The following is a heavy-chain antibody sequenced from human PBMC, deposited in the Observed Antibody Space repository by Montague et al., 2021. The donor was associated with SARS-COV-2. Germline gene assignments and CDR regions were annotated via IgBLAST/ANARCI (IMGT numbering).Heavy chain of an antibody. J-gene: IGHJ6*02. CDR1: GDSVSSNIAT. Sequence: CAISGDSVSSNIATWNWIRQSPSRGLEWLGRTYYRSKWYNDYAESVKSRITIDPDTSKHQFSLHLNSVTPEDTAVYYCARVGVGTMVRGVIPAYYYYGMDVWGQGTTVTVSS. D-gene: IGHD3-10*01. CDR2: TYYRSKWYN. CDR3: ARVGVGTMVRGVIPAYYYYGMDV. V-gene: IGHV6-1*01.